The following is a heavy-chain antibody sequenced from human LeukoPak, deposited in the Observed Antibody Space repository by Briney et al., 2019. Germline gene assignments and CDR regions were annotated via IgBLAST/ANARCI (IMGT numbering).Heavy chain of an antibody. D-gene: IGHD3-22*01. CDR1: GGSISSYY. V-gene: IGHV4-59*01. CDR2: IYYSGST. J-gene: IGHJ2*01. CDR3: ARAADYYDSSGYPNWYFDL. Sequence: SETPSLTCTVSGGSISSYYWSWIRQPPGKGLEWIGYIYYSGSTNYNPSLKSRVTISVDTSKNQFSLKLSSVTAADTAVYYCARAADYYDSSGYPNWYFDLWGRGTLVTVSS.